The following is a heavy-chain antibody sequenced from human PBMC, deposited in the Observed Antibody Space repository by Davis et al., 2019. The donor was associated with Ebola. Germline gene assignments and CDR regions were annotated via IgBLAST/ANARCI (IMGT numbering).Heavy chain of an antibody. V-gene: IGHV1-2*04. D-gene: IGHD6-13*01. Sequence: ASVKVSCKASRYTFIGSYMLSPRPAPGQGLEWIGWINPNSGGINYAQKSQGWVTMTRDTSISTDYMELSRLGSDDAAVYCCARGSRSSWYEWFDPWGQGTLVSVSS. CDR2: INPNSGGI. CDR1: RYTFIGSY. CDR3: ARGSRSSWYEWFDP. J-gene: IGHJ5*02.